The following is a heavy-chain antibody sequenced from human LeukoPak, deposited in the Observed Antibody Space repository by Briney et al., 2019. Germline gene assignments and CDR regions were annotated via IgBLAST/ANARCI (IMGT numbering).Heavy chain of an antibody. J-gene: IGHJ4*02. CDR2: IKQDGSEK. Sequence: PGGSLRLSCAASGFTFSSYWMSWVRQAPGKGLEWVANIKQDGSEKYYVDSVKGRFTISRDNAKNSLYLQMNSLRAEDTAVYYCARERGGLLWFGELFWGQGTLVTVSS. D-gene: IGHD3-10*01. V-gene: IGHV3-7*01. CDR1: GFTFSSYW. CDR3: ARERGGLLWFGELF.